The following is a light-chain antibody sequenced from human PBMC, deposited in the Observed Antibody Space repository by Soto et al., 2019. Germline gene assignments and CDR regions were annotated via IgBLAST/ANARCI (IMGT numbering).Light chain of an antibody. CDR2: DVS. CDR1: QSVSNW. V-gene: IGKV1-5*01. Sequence: DIQMTQSPSTLSASVGERVTITCRASQSVSNWLAWYQQKPGKAPKLLIYDVSSLESGVPQRFSGSGSGTEFTLTISSLQTDDFSTYYCQQYHSYWTFSQGTKVDIK. CDR3: QQYHSYWT. J-gene: IGKJ1*01.